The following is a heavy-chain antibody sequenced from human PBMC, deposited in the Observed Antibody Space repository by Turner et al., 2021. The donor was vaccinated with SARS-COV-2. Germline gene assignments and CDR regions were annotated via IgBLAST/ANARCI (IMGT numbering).Heavy chain of an antibody. Sequence: LQLQESGQGLVKPSETLSLTCTVSGGSSSSSSYYWGWIRQPPGKGLALIGSIYYSESTYYNPSLKSRVTISVDTSKNQFSLKLSSVTAADTSLYYCAILVDTLDYYYGMDVWGQGTTVTVSS. V-gene: IGHV4-39*01. CDR1: GGSSSSSSYY. CDR3: AILVDTLDYYYGMDV. J-gene: IGHJ6*02. D-gene: IGHD5-18*01. CDR2: IYYSEST.